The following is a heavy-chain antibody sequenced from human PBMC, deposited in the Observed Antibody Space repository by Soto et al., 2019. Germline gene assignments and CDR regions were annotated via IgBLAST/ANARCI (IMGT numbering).Heavy chain of an antibody. D-gene: IGHD3-16*02. CDR2: ISYDGSNK. V-gene: IGHV3-30*18. Sequence: PGGSLRLSCAASGLTFSSYGMHWVRQAPGKGLEWVAVISYDGSNKYYADSVKGRFTISRDNSKNTLYLQMNSLRAEDTAVYYCAKDRPLTYYDYVWGSYRPSFWFDPWGQGTLVTVSS. J-gene: IGHJ5*02. CDR1: GLTFSSYG. CDR3: AKDRPLTYYDYVWGSYRPSFWFDP.